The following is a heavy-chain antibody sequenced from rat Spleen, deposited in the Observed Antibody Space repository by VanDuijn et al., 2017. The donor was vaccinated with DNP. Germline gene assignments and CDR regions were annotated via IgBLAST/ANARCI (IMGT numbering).Heavy chain of an antibody. Sequence: EVQLVESGGDFVQPGRSLKLSCAASGFTFNNYDMAWVRQAPAKGLEWVACMSPTTRSSYYRDSVKGRFTVSRDDATSTLYLQMDSLRSEDTATYYCTRGGTYYFDYWGQGVMVTVSS. J-gene: IGHJ2*01. V-gene: IGHV5-27*01. CDR2: MSPTTRSS. CDR1: GFTFNNYD. CDR3: TRGGTYYFDY.